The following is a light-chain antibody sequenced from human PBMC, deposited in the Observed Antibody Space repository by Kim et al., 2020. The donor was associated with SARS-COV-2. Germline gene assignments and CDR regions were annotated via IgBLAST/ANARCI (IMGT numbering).Light chain of an antibody. CDR2: QDS. CDR1: KLGDKY. Sequence: SYELTQPPSVSVSPGQTASITCSGDKLGDKYACWYQQKPGQSPVLVIYQDSKRPSGIPERFSGSNSGNTATLTISGTQAMDEADYYCQAWDSSTGVFGTGTNVTDL. V-gene: IGLV3-1*01. CDR3: QAWDSSTGV. J-gene: IGLJ1*01.